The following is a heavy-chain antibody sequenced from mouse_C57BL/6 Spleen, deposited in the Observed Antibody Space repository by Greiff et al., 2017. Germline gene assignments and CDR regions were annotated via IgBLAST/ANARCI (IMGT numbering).Heavy chain of an antibody. J-gene: IGHJ1*03. D-gene: IGHD1-1*01. CDR3: ARWRFYYGSSHWYFDV. CDR2: IDPANGNT. Sequence: VQLKQSVAELVRPGASVKLSCTASGFNIKNTYMHWVKQRPEQGLEWIGRIDPANGNTKYAPKFQGKATITADTSSNTAYLQLSSLTSEDTAIYYCARWRFYYGSSHWYFDVWGTGTTVTVSS. CDR1: GFNIKNTY. V-gene: IGHV14-3*01.